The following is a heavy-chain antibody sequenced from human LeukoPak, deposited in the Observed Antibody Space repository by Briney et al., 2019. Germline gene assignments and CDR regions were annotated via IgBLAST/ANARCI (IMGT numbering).Heavy chain of an antibody. Sequence: ASVKVSCKASGYTFTSYGISWVRHAPGQGLEWMGWISAYNGNTNYAQKLQGRVTMTTDTSTSTAYMELRSLRSDDTAVDYCARDFGESYYGGGDYWGQGTLVTVSS. V-gene: IGHV1-18*01. CDR2: ISAYNGNT. J-gene: IGHJ4*02. CDR1: GYTFTSYG. CDR3: ARDFGESYYGGGDY. D-gene: IGHD1-26*01.